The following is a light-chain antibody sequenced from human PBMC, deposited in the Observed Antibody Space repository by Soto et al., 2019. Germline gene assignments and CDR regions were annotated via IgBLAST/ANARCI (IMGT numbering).Light chain of an antibody. V-gene: IGKV4-1*01. CDR1: QSVLYSSNNKNY. CDR3: QQYYSTPRT. CDR2: WAS. J-gene: IGKJ1*01. Sequence: DIVMTQSQDSLAVSLGERATINCKSSQSVLYSSNNKNYLAWYQQKPGQPPKLLIYWASTRESGVPDRFSGSGSGTDFTLTISSLQAEDVAVYYCQQYYSTPRTFGQGTKVDI.